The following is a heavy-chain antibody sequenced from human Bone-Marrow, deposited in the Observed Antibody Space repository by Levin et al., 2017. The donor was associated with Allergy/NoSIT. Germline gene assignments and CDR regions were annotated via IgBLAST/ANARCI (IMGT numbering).Heavy chain of an antibody. Sequence: GGSLRLSCAASGFSFDDYAMHWVRQPPGKGLEWVSGISWNSGSKGYADSVKGRFTISRDDAKNSLYLQMNSLRVEDTALYYCAKDMSTTVVDISNINGLDVWGQGTTVTVSS. CDR1: GFSFDDYA. V-gene: IGHV3-9*01. J-gene: IGHJ6*02. CDR3: AKDMSTTVVDISNINGLDV. D-gene: IGHD3-9*01. CDR2: ISWNSGSK.